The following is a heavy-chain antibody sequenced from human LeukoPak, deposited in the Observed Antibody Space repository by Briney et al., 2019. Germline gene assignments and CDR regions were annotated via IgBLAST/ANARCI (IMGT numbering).Heavy chain of an antibody. CDR3: ATYDSSVYYYVFDY. J-gene: IGHJ4*02. CDR2: INSEGSTT. CDR1: GFIFNNYA. Sequence: GGSLRLSCAGSGFIFNNYAMHWVRQAPGKGLVWVSRINSEGSTTSYADSVKGRFTISRDNAKNTLYLQMNSLRAEDTAVYYCATYDSSVYYYVFDYWGQGTLVTVSS. V-gene: IGHV3-74*01. D-gene: IGHD3-22*01.